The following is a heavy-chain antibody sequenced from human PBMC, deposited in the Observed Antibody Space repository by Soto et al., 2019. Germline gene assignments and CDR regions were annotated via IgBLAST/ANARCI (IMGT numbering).Heavy chain of an antibody. CDR1: GFTFSSYG. D-gene: IGHD1-26*01. J-gene: IGHJ3*02. CDR2: ISYDGSNK. V-gene: IGHV3-30*18. CDR3: AKGWRELLHAFDI. Sequence: GGSLRLSCAASGFTFSSYGMHWVRQAPGKGLEWVAVISYDGSNKYYADSVKGRFTISRDNSKNTLYLQMNSLRAEDTAVYYCAKGWRELLHAFDIWGQGTMVTVSS.